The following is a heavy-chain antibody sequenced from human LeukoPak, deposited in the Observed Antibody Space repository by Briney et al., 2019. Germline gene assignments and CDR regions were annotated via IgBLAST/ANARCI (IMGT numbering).Heavy chain of an antibody. J-gene: IGHJ4*02. V-gene: IGHV3-30*04. CDR2: ISYDGSNK. Sequence: GGSLRLSCAASGFTFSSYAIHWVRQAPGKGLEWVAVISYDGSNKYYADSVKGRFTISRDNSKNTLYLQMNSLRAEDTAVYYCAREGGSSWYPSYYFDYWGRGTLVTVSS. D-gene: IGHD6-13*01. CDR3: AREGGSSWYPSYYFDY. CDR1: GFTFSSYA.